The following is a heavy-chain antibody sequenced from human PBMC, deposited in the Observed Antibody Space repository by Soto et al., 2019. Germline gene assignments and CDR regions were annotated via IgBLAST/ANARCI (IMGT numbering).Heavy chain of an antibody. V-gene: IGHV1-2*04. Sequence: GASVKVSCKASGYTFTGYYMHWVRQAPGQGLEWMGWINPNSGGTNYAQKFQGWVTMTRDTSISTAYMELSRLRSDDTAVYYCARSPAHYYYGMDVWGQGTTVTVSS. CDR3: ARSPAHYYYGMDV. J-gene: IGHJ6*02. CDR1: GYTFTGYY. CDR2: INPNSGGT.